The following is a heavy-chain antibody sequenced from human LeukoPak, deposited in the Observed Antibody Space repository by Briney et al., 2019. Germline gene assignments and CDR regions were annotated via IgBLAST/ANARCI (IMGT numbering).Heavy chain of an antibody. V-gene: IGHV4-34*01. J-gene: IGHJ6*03. CDR1: GGSFSGYY. D-gene: IGHD3-10*01. CDR3: RGYGSGSYYPRDYYYYYMDV. CDR2: INHSGST. Sequence: PSETLSLTCAVYGGSFSGYYWSWIRQPPGKGLEWIGEINHSGSTNYNPSLKSRVTISVDTSKNQFSLKLSSVTAADTAVYYCRGYGSGSYYPRDYYYYYMDVWGKGTTVTISS.